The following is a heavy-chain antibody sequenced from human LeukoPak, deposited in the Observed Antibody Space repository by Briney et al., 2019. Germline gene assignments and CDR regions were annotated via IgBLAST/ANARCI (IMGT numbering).Heavy chain of an antibody. V-gene: IGHV3-21*01. J-gene: IGHJ4*02. CDR1: GFTFSTYT. Sequence: GGSLRLSCAASGFTFSTYTMNWVRQAPGKGLEWVSTISSSSYYIYYADSVEGRFTISRDNAKNSLLLQMNSLRAEDTAVYYCASDGKQWLGDDYWGQGTLVTVSS. CDR2: ISSSSYYI. CDR3: ASDGKQWLGDDY. D-gene: IGHD6-19*01.